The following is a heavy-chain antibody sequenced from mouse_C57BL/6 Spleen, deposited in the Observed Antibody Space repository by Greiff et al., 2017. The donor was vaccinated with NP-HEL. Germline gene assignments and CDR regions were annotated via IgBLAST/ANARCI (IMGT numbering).Heavy chain of an antibody. Sequence: EVQRVESGEGLVKPGGSLKLSCAASGFTFSSYAMSWVRQTPEKRLEWVAYISSGGDYIYYADTVKGRFTISRDNARNTLYLQMSSLKSEDTAMYYCTSHYYGSSYSYWGQGTTLTVSS. CDR2: ISSGGDYI. CDR1: GFTFSSYA. CDR3: TSHYYGSSYSY. J-gene: IGHJ2*01. V-gene: IGHV5-9-1*02. D-gene: IGHD1-1*01.